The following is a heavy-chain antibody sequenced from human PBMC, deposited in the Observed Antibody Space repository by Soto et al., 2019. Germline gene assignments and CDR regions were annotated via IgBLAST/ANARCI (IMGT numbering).Heavy chain of an antibody. CDR2: IWYDGSNK. CDR1: GFTFINYA. Sequence: PGGSLRLSCAASGFTFINYAMSWARQAPGKGLEWVAVIWYDGSNKYYADSVKGRFTISRDNSKNTLYLQMNSLGAEDTAVYYCAKSIAARLDTDYGMDVWGQGTTVTVSS. J-gene: IGHJ6*02. D-gene: IGHD6-6*01. V-gene: IGHV3-33*08. CDR3: AKSIAARLDTDYGMDV.